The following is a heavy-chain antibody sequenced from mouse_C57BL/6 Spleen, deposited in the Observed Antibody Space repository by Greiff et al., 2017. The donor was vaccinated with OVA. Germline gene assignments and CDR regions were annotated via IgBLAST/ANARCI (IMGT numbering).Heavy chain of an antibody. CDR2: INPYNGGT. Sequence: EVQLQQSGPVLVKPGASVKMSCKASGYTFTDYYMNWVKQSHGKSLEWIGVINPYNGGTSYNQKFKGKVTLTVDKSSSTAYMELNSLTSEDSAVYYCARHGSPYWYFDVWGTGTTVTVAS. D-gene: IGHD1-1*01. V-gene: IGHV1-19*01. CDR3: ARHGSPYWYFDV. J-gene: IGHJ1*03. CDR1: GYTFTDYY.